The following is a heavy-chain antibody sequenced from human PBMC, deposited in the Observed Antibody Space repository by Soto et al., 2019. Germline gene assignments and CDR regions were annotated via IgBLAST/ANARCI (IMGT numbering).Heavy chain of an antibody. CDR3: ARHPYTYGDYAPFAY. CDR1: GGSISSSSYY. Sequence: SETLSLTCTVSGGSISSSSYYWGWIRQPPGKGLEWIGSIYYSGSTYYNPSLKSRVTISVDTSKNQFSLKLSSVTAADTAVYYCARHPYTYGDYAPFAYWGQGTLVTVSS. CDR2: IYYSGST. D-gene: IGHD4-17*01. V-gene: IGHV4-39*01. J-gene: IGHJ4*02.